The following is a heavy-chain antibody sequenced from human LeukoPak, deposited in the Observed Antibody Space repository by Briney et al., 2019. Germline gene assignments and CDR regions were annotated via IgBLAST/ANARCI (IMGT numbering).Heavy chain of an antibody. Sequence: GGSLRLSCAASGFTFNSYSMNWVRQAPGKGLEWVSSISGSRSYIYYADSVKGRFTISRDNAKNSLYLQMNSLRAEDDTAVYYCARDYYGSGRDYWGQGTLVTVSS. J-gene: IGHJ4*02. CDR3: ARDYYGSGRDY. CDR1: GFTFNSYS. V-gene: IGHV3-21*01. CDR2: ISGSRSYI. D-gene: IGHD3-10*01.